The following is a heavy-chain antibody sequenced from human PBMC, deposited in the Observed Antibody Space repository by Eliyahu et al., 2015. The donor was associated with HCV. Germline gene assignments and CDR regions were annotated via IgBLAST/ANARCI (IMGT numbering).Heavy chain of an antibody. V-gene: IGHV3-23*01. D-gene: IGHD5-18*01. J-gene: IGHJ4*02. CDR1: GFTFRTYA. Sequence: EVQLLESGGGLVQPGGSLRLSCAASGFTFRTYAMTWVRQAPGKGLEWVSTISASSATYTADSVKGRFTISRDNSKNTLYLQMNSLRAEDTAVYYCTKDQGVGRAMEDFDYWGQGTLVTVSS. CDR2: ISASSAT. CDR3: TKDQGVGRAMEDFDY.